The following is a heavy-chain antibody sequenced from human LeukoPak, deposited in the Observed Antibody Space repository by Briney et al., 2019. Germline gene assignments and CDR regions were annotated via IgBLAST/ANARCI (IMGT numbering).Heavy chain of an antibody. CDR1: EFTVSSNY. V-gene: IGHV3-53*01. CDR2: IYSGGST. CDR3: ARVGRYCSGGSCYSPLYYYYYMDV. Sequence: GGSLRLSCAASEFTVSSNYMSWVRQAPGKGLEWVSVIYSGGSTYYADSVKGRFTISRDNSKNTLYLQMNSLRAEDTAVYYCARVGRYCSGGSCYSPLYYYYYMDVWGKGTTVTVSS. D-gene: IGHD2-15*01. J-gene: IGHJ6*03.